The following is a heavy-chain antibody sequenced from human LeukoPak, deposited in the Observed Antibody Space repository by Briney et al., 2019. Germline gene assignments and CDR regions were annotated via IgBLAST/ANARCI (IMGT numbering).Heavy chain of an antibody. CDR2: ISYSGST. CDR1: GGSITGYY. CDR3: ARDGAMVDAFDI. J-gene: IGHJ3*02. D-gene: IGHD5-18*01. Sequence: SETLSLTCTVSGGSITGYYWSWIRQPPGKGLEWIGYISYSGSTNSNPSLKSRVTISVDTSKNQFSLKLSSVTAADTAVYYCARDGAMVDAFDIWGQGTMVTVSS. V-gene: IGHV4-59*01.